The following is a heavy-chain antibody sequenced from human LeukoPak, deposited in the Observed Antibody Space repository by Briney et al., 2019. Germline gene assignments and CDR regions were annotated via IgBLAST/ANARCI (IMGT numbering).Heavy chain of an antibody. CDR3: ARGGNSLSGYYYMDV. CDR2: ISSSSSYI. V-gene: IGHV3-21*01. J-gene: IGHJ6*03. Sequence: GGSLRLSCAASGFTFSSYSMNWVRQAPGKGLEWVSSISSSSSYIYYADSVKGRFTISRDNAKNSLFLQMNSLRAEDTAVYYCARGGNSLSGYYYMDVWGKGTTVTVSS. D-gene: IGHD3-10*01. CDR1: GFTFSSYS.